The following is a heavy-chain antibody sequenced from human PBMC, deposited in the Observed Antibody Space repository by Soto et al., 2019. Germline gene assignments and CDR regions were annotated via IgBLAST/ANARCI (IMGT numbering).Heavy chain of an antibody. CDR3: ARVRITISVNDALDV. CDR2: MTYDGATE. V-gene: IGHV3-30*14. Sequence: QVHLVESGGGVVQPGRSLRLSCAASGFPFSDYVIHWVRQAAGKGLEWVASMTYDGATEYYADSVKGRFTVSRDNSKRTLSLQMNSLRPEDTAVYYCARVRITISVNDALDVWGQGTSVTVSS. J-gene: IGHJ3*01. D-gene: IGHD3-10*01. CDR1: GFPFSDYV.